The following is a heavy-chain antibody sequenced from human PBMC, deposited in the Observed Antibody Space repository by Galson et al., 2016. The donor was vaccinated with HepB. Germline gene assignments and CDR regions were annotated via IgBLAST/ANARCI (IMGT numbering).Heavy chain of an antibody. CDR1: GGSISSHNYY. V-gene: IGHV4-39*01. Sequence: SETLSLTCTVSGGSISSHNYYWGWIRQPPGKGLEWIGSIYISGSTYYNPSLKSRVTASIDTSKNQLSLKLSSLTAADTAVYYCAKLSTPPVARGANFDYWGQGTLVTVAS. CDR3: AKLSTPPVARGANFDY. CDR2: IYISGST. J-gene: IGHJ4*01. D-gene: IGHD3-10*01.